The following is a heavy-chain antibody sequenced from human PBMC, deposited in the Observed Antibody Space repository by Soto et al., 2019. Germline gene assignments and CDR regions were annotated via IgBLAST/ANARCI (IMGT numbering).Heavy chain of an antibody. CDR3: AKGQRAFWSGLEDYCYGMDV. J-gene: IGHJ6*02. CDR1: GFTFSSFG. D-gene: IGHD3-3*01. CDR2: ISYDGSNK. Sequence: PGGSLRLSCAASGFTFSSFGMHWVRQAPGKGLEWVAVISYDGSNKYYADSVKGRFTISRDNSKNTLHLQMNSLRAEDTAVYYCAKGQRAFWSGLEDYCYGMDVWGQGTTVTVSS. V-gene: IGHV3-30*18.